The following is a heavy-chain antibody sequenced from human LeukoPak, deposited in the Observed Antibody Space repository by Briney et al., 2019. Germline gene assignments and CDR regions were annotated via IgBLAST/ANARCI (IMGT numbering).Heavy chain of an antibody. CDR3: ARDRPRHRDYYYYMDV. V-gene: IGHV1-18*01. J-gene: IGHJ6*03. CDR1: GYTFATYG. Sequence: ASVKVSCKASGYTFATYGFSWVRQAPGQGLEWMGWISAYNGNTNYAQKLQGRVTMTTDTSTSTAYMELRSLRSDDTAVYYCARDRPRHRDYYYYMDVWGKGTTVTISS. CDR2: ISAYNGNT.